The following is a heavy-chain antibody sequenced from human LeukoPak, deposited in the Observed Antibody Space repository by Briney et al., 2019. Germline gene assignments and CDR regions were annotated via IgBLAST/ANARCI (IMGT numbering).Heavy chain of an antibody. CDR1: GFTFSSYW. CDR3: ARDLNWETY. Sequence: PGGSLRLSCVASGFTFSSYWMTWVRQAPGKGLEWVANIKTDGSLIYYVDSVKGRFTISRGNAKNSLYLQMNSLRVEDTAVYYCARDLNWETYWGQGTLVSVSS. V-gene: IGHV3-7*01. D-gene: IGHD7-27*01. J-gene: IGHJ4*02. CDR2: IKTDGSLI.